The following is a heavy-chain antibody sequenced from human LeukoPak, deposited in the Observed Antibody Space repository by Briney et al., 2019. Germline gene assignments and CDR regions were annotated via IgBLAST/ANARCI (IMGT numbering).Heavy chain of an antibody. CDR3: ARTYSSGWAFFDY. J-gene: IGHJ4*02. Sequence: GESLKISCKASGYSFTRYWISWVRQMPGKGLEWTGRIDPSDSYTNYSPSFQGHVTISADKSISTAYLQWRSLKASDTATYYCARTYSSGWAFFDYWGQGNMVTVSS. CDR1: GYSFTRYW. CDR2: IDPSDSYT. V-gene: IGHV5-10-1*01. D-gene: IGHD6-19*01.